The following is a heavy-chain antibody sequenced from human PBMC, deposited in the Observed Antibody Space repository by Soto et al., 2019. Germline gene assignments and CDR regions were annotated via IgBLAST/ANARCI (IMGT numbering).Heavy chain of an antibody. CDR2: ITGRGVST. CDR3: AKDTLRDPFDC. CDR1: GFTFSSFS. V-gene: IGHV3-23*01. J-gene: IGHJ4*02. Sequence: GGSLRLSCAASGFTFSSFSISWVRQAPGKGLEWVSAITGRGVSTFYADSVRGRFTISRDNSRNTPYLQMNSLRAEDTAVYYCAKDTLRDPFDCCGPGTLVAVCS.